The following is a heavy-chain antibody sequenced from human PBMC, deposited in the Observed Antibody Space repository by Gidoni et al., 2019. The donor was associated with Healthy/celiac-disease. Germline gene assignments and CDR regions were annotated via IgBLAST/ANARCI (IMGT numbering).Heavy chain of an antibody. CDR3: ARRGYCSSTSCYIFDY. CDR1: VGSISSYY. D-gene: IGHD2-2*02. V-gene: IGHV4-59*01. CDR2: IYYSGST. J-gene: IGHJ4*02. Sequence: QVQLQESGPGLVKPSETLSLTCTVPVGSISSYYWSWIRQPPGKGLEWIGYIYYSGSTNYNPSLKSRGTIAVDTSKNQFSLKLSSVTAADTAVYYCARRGYCSSTSCYIFDYWGQGTLVTVSS.